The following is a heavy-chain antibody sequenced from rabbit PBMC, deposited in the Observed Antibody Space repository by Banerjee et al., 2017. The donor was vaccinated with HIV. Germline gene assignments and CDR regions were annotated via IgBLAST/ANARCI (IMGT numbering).Heavy chain of an antibody. CDR2: IYAGNSVGT. D-gene: IGHD4-1*01. CDR3: ARHYGGNGGWGLNL. V-gene: IGHV1S45*01. CDR1: GFTISSSYC. Sequence: QEQLVESRGGLVKPGASLTLTCTASGFTISSSYCMCWVRQAPGKGLEWIACIYAGNSVGTYYASWAKGRFTISKTSSTTMTLQMTSLTAADTATYFCARHYGGNGGWGLNLWGPGTLVTVS. J-gene: IGHJ4*01.